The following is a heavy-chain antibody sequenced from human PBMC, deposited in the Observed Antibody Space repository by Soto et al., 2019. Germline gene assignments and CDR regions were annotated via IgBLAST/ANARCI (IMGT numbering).Heavy chain of an antibody. V-gene: IGHV3-48*01. CDR2: ISSSSSTI. CDR1: GFTFSSYS. J-gene: IGHJ6*02. Sequence: GGSLRLSCAASGFTFSSYSMNWVRQAPGKGLEWVSYISSSSSTIYYADSVKGRFTISRDNSKNTLYLRMNSLRAEDTAVYYCAKDLKDHYYYYGMDVWGQGTTVTVSS. D-gene: IGHD2-15*01. CDR3: AKDLKDHYYYYGMDV.